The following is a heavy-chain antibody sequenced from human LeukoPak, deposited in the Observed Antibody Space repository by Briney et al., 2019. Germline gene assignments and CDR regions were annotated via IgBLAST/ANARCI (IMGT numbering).Heavy chain of an antibody. CDR1: GFTFSSYA. CDR3: AKAPRFLEWSPLGY. D-gene: IGHD3-3*01. V-gene: IGHV3-23*01. J-gene: IGHJ4*02. CDR2: ISGSGGST. Sequence: PGGSLRLSCAASGFTFSSYAMSWVRQAPGKGLEWVSAISGSGGSTYYADSVKGRFTISRDNSKNTLYLQMNRLRAEDTAVYYCAKAPRFLEWSPLGYWGQGTLVTVSS.